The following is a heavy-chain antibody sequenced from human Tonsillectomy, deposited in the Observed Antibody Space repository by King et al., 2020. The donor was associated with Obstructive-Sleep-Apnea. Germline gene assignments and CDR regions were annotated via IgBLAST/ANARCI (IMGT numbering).Heavy chain of an antibody. CDR3: AVLYIAFITQTDNGVDV. CDR2: IYYSGTT. CDR1: GGSVSSSSYY. J-gene: IGHJ6*02. Sequence: QLQESGPGLVKPSETVSLTCTVSGGSVSSSSYYWGWIRQPPGKGLEWIGRIYYSGTTYYNPSLKSRVTISVDSSKNQFALMVNSVTAADTAVYYCAVLYIAFITQTDNGVDVGGLGTTVTASS. D-gene: IGHD1-14*01. V-gene: IGHV4-39*01.